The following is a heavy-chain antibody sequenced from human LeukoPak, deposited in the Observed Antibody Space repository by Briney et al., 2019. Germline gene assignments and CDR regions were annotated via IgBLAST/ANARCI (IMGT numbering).Heavy chain of an antibody. CDR1: GYTFSDYY. Sequence: ASVTVSCKASGYTFSDYYIHWVQQAPGKGLEWMGRVDPEDGETIYAEKFQGRVTITADTSTETAYMEFISLRSEDRAVYYCTTGSSTGEWLPLYYMDVWGKGTTVTVSS. CDR2: VDPEDGET. V-gene: IGHV1-69-2*01. CDR3: TTGSSTGEWLPLYYMDV. J-gene: IGHJ6*03. D-gene: IGHD3-3*01.